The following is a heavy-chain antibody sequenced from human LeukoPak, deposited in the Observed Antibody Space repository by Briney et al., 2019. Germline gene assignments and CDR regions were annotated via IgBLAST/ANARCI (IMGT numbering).Heavy chain of an antibody. Sequence: PSETLSLTCAVYGGSFSGYYWSWIRRPPGKGLEWIGEINHSGSTNYNPSLKSRVTISVDTSKNQFSLKLSSVTAADTAVYYCAGGPRSGWHYFDYWGQGTLVTVSS. CDR3: AGGPRSGWHYFDY. D-gene: IGHD6-19*01. CDR2: INHSGST. V-gene: IGHV4-34*01. J-gene: IGHJ4*02. CDR1: GGSFSGYY.